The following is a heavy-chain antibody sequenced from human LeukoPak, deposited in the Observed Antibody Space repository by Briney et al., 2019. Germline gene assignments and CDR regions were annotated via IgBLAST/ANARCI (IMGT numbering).Heavy chain of an antibody. Sequence: GGSLRLSCAASGFTFSSYAMSWVRQAPWKGLEWVAFIRYDGSNKYYADSVKGRFTISRDNSKNTLYLQMNSLRAEDTAVYYCAKAPPLSGPLYYFDYWGQGTLVTVSS. J-gene: IGHJ4*02. CDR3: AKAPPLSGPLYYFDY. CDR1: GFTFSSYA. CDR2: IRYDGSNK. V-gene: IGHV3-30*02. D-gene: IGHD1-26*01.